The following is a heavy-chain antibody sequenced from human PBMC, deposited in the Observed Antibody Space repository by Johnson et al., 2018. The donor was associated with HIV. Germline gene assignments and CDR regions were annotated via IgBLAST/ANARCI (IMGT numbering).Heavy chain of an antibody. CDR3: ASGDDEGF. Sequence: VQLVESGGGVVQPGRSLRLSCAASGFTFSSYTMHWVRQAPGKGLEWVAVISYDGSYKYYADSVKGRFTISRDSSKKTLYLQMNSLRGEDTAVYYCASGDDEGFWGQGTMVTVSS. CDR1: GFTFSSYT. CDR2: ISYDGSYK. V-gene: IGHV3-30*04. D-gene: IGHD5-12*01. J-gene: IGHJ3*01.